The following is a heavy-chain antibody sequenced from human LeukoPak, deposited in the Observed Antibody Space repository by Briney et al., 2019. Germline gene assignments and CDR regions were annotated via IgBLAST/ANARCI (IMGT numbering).Heavy chain of an antibody. D-gene: IGHD5-18*01. J-gene: IGHJ6*02. V-gene: IGHV3-30*02. CDR1: GFTFSTYG. CDR2: IRYDGSNK. Sequence: PGGSLRLSCAASGFTFSTYGMHWVRQAPGKGLEWVTFIRYDGSNKYYADPVKGRFTISRDNSKNTLYLQMNSLRAEDTAVYYCAKDRISGYSYGLVGLDVWGQGTTVTVSS. CDR3: AKDRISGYSYGLVGLDV.